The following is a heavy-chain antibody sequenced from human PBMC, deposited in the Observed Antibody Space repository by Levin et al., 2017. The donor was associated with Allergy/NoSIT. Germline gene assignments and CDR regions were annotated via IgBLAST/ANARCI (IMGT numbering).Heavy chain of an antibody. CDR2: INPNTGDT. J-gene: IGHJ5*02. CDR3: ARDNNYDLLSGFVTWGMIGELKWFDP. CDR1: GSTFNGYY. V-gene: IGHV1-2*06. D-gene: IGHD3-3*01. Sequence: MSGGSLRLSCKASGSTFNGYYVHWVRQAPGQGLEWVGRINPNTGDTKYAQRFQGRVTLTTDTSITTVYMELSGLRSDDTAVYYCARDNNYDLLSGFVTWGMIGELKWFDPWGQGTLVTVSS.